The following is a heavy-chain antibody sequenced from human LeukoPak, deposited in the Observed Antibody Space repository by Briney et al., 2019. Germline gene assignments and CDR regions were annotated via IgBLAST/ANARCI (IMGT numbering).Heavy chain of an antibody. CDR1: RFTLSTHW. Sequence: GGSLRLSCAASRFTLSTHWMSWVRQAPGKGLEWVAHIKQDGSQEYYVDSVKGRFTISRDSAKNSLYLQMNSLRAEDTAVYYCARGVPYDSWSGPHYSDYWGQGTLVTVSS. V-gene: IGHV3-7*01. D-gene: IGHD3-3*01. J-gene: IGHJ4*02. CDR3: ARGVPYDSWSGPHYSDY. CDR2: IKQDGSQE.